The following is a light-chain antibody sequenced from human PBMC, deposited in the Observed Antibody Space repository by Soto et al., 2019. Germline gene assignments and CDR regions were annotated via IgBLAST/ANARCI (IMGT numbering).Light chain of an antibody. Sequence: QSVLTQPPSASGTPGQRVTISCSGSGSSIGTNTDTWYRQLPGTSPNLLLYDDNKRHSGVPDRFSVSTSGTSASMAISGFQSEDEAEYCCSAFAGSLNNVLFGGGTKLTVL. V-gene: IGLV1-44*01. J-gene: IGLJ2*01. CDR3: SAFAGSLNNVL. CDR2: DDN. CDR1: GSSIGTNT.